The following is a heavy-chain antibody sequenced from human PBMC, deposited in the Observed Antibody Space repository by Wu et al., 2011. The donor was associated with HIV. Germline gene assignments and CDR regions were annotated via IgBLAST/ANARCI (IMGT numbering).Heavy chain of an antibody. Sequence: EVQMVQSGAAVKKPGSTVKVSCKVSGVTFTDYYIHWVQQAPGKGLEWMGLVDPEDGDTIYAAKFQGRVTITADTSTDTAYMELSSLRSEDTSVYYCAGDLGGDEDTWGQGTLVTVSS. V-gene: IGHV1-69-2*01. CDR3: AGDLGGDEDT. CDR2: VDPEDGDT. J-gene: IGHJ5*02. D-gene: IGHD2-21*01. CDR1: GVTFTDYY.